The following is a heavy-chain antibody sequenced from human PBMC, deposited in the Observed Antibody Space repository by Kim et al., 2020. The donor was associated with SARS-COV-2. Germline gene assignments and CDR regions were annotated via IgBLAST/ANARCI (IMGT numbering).Heavy chain of an antibody. CDR3: ARWGPAGDIYFDY. D-gene: IGHD2-21*02. V-gene: IGHV1-3*01. CDR2: INAGNGNT. CDR1: GYTFTSYA. Sequence: ASVKVSCKASGYTFTSYAMHWVRQAPGQRLEWMGWINAGNGNTKYSQKFQGRVTITRDTSASTAYMELSSLRSEDTAAYYCARWGPAGDIYFDYWGQGTLVTVSS. J-gene: IGHJ4*02.